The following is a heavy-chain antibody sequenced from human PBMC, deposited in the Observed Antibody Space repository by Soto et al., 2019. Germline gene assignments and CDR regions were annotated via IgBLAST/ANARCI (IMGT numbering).Heavy chain of an antibody. D-gene: IGHD2-2*01. CDR3: ARGDIVVVPAAMPGDAFDI. CDR1: GYTFTSYG. V-gene: IGHV1-18*01. CDR2: ISAYNGNT. Sequence: ASVKLSCKASGYTFTSYGISWVRHAPGRGLEWMGWISAYNGNTNYAQKLQGRVTMTTDTSTSTAYMELRSLRSDDTAVYYCARGDIVVVPAAMPGDAFDIWGQGTMVTVSS. J-gene: IGHJ3*02.